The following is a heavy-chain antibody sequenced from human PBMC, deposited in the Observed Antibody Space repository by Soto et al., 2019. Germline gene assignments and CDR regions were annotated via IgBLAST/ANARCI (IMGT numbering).Heavy chain of an antibody. CDR3: THSTRRGGWSGGNCYFFDY. D-gene: IGHD2-15*01. CDR1: GFSVSTSGVG. V-gene: IGHV2-5*02. Sequence: QITLKEPGPTLVKPTQTLTLTCTCSGFSVSTSGVGMGWIRQPPGKALEWLALVFWDDDKRYSPSLKGRLTITEDNTKNQVVLTMNNMAPGDTATYDCTHSTRRGGWSGGNCYFFDYWGQGTLVTVSS. J-gene: IGHJ4*02. CDR2: VFWDDDK.